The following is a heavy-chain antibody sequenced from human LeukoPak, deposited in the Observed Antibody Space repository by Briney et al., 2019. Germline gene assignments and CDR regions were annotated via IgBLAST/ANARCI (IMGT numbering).Heavy chain of an antibody. CDR1: GYTFTSYD. J-gene: IGHJ6*03. V-gene: IGHV1-8*01. CDR2: MNPKSGNT. D-gene: IGHD6-6*01. CDR3: ASPTGSFIAARPYYYYYMDV. Sequence: ASVKVSCKASGYTFTSYDINWVRQATGQGLEWMGWMNPKSGNTGYGKRFQGRVTMTRNTSITTAYMELSSLRSEDTAVYYCASPTGSFIAARPYYYYYMDVWGKGTTVTVSS.